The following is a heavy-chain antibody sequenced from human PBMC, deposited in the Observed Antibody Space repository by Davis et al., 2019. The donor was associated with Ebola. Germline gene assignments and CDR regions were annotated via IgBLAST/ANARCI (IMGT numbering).Heavy chain of an antibody. CDR3: ARAGYCRGGTCTSPPLDY. V-gene: IGHV4-34*01. Sequence: MPSDTLSLTFAVYGGSFSGYYWSWIRQPPGKGLEWIGEINHSGSTNYNPSLKSRVTISVDTSKNQFSLKLSSVTAADTAVYYCARAGYCRGGTCTSPPLDYWGQGTLATVS. CDR1: GGSFSGYY. D-gene: IGHD2-15*01. CDR2: INHSGST. J-gene: IGHJ4*02.